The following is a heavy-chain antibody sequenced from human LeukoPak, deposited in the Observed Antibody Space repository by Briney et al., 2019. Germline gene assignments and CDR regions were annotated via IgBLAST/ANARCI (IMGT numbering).Heavy chain of an antibody. CDR2: IKQDGSEK. CDR1: GFTFSSYW. CDR3: AKASDYSSFFYFDY. Sequence: GGSLRLSCAASGFTFSSYWMSWVRQAPGKGLEWVANIKQDGSEKYYVDSVKGRFTISRDNAKNSLYLQMNSLRAEDTAVYYCAKASDYSSFFYFDYWGQGTLVTVSS. V-gene: IGHV3-7*01. D-gene: IGHD4-11*01. J-gene: IGHJ4*02.